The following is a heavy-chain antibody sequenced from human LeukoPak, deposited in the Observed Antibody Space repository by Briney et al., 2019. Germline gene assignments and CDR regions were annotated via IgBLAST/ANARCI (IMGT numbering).Heavy chain of an antibody. Sequence: GGSLGLSCAASGFTFSSYWMHWVRQAPGKGLMWVSRVNTDGSHTNYADSVKGRFTISRDNAKNTLYLQMNSLRAEDTAIYYCARGDLTFWGFPHWGQGALVTVSS. CDR3: ARGDLTFWGFPH. CDR2: VNTDGSHT. V-gene: IGHV3-74*01. J-gene: IGHJ4*02. D-gene: IGHD7-27*01. CDR1: GFTFSSYW.